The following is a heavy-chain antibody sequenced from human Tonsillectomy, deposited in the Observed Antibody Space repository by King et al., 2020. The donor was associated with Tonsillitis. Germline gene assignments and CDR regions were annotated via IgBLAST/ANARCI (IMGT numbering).Heavy chain of an antibody. CDR1: GYTFTSYD. D-gene: IGHD6-13*01. CDR3: AREGQSIAAAGTLGNDY. CDR2: MNPNSGST. J-gene: IGHJ4*02. V-gene: IGHV1-8*01. Sequence: QLVQSGAEVKKPGASVKVSCKASGYTFTSYDINWVRQATGQGLEWMGWMNPNSGSTGYAQKFQGRVTMTRNTSISTAYMVLSSLRSEDTAVYYCAREGQSIAAAGTLGNDYWGQGTLFTVSS.